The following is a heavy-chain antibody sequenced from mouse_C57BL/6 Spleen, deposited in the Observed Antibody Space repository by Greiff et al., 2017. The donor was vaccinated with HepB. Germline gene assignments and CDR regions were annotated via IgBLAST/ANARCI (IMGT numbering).Heavy chain of an antibody. Sequence: QVQLQQPGAELVKPGASVKLSCKASGYTFTSYWMQWVKPRPGQGLEWIGEIDPSDSYTNYNQKFKGKATLTVDTSSSTAYMQLSSLTSEDSAVYYCARSGGYDDYWGQGTTLTVSS. CDR1: GYTFTSYW. CDR2: IDPSDSYT. J-gene: IGHJ2*01. D-gene: IGHD2-2*01. V-gene: IGHV1-50*01. CDR3: ARSGGYDDY.